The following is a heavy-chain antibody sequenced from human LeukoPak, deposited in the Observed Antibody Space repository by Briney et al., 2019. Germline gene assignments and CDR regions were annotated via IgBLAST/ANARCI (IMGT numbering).Heavy chain of an antibody. V-gene: IGHV4-34*01. CDR3: ASGTYDSSGYYPPFDY. D-gene: IGHD3-22*01. Sequence: SETLSLTCAVYGGSFSGYYWSWIRQPPGKGLEWIGEINHSGSTNYNPSLKSRVTISVDTSKNQFSLKLSSVTAADTAVYYCASGTYDSSGYYPPFDYWGQGTLVTVPS. CDR2: INHSGST. CDR1: GGSFSGYY. J-gene: IGHJ4*02.